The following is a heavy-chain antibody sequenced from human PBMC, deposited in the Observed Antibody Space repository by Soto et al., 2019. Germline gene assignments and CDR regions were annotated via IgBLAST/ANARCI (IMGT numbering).Heavy chain of an antibody. Sequence: RASVKVSCKASGGTFSSYAISWVRQAPGQGLEWMGGIIPIFSTANYAQKFQGRVTITADESTSTAYMELSSLRSEDTAVYYCARDRGISRNYFDYWGQGTLVTVSS. CDR2: IIPIFSTA. CDR3: ARDRGISRNYFDY. CDR1: GGTFSSYA. J-gene: IGHJ4*02. D-gene: IGHD3-10*01. V-gene: IGHV1-69*13.